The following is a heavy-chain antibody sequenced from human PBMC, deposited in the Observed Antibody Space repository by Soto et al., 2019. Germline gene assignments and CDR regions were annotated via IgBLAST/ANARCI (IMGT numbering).Heavy chain of an antibody. CDR1: GFTFSSYA. V-gene: IGHV3-23*01. J-gene: IGHJ6*02. D-gene: IGHD3-16*01. CDR3: AKGGVTRAYYYYYGMDV. Sequence: GGSLRLACAASGFTFSSYAMSWVRQAPGKGLEWVSAISGSGGSTYYADSVKGRFTISRDNSKNTLYLQMNSLRAEDTAVYYCAKGGVTRAYYYYYGMDVWGQGTTVTVSS. CDR2: ISGSGGST.